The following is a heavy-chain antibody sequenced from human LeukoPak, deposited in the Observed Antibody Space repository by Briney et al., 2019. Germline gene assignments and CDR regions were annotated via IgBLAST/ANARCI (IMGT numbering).Heavy chain of an antibody. CDR2: INSDGRST. CDR1: GFPFSSYW. Sequence: GGSLILSCAASGFPFSSYWMHWVRQAPGKGLVWVSCINSDGRSTSYADSVKGRFTISRDTAKNTLYLQMNSLRVEDTAVYYCARALGSGWVYFLGGQGTLVTVSS. D-gene: IGHD3-10*01. J-gene: IGHJ4*02. V-gene: IGHV3-74*01. CDR3: ARALGSGWVYFL.